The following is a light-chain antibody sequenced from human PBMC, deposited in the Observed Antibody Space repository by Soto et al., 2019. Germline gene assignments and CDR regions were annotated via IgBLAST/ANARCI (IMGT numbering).Light chain of an antibody. CDR2: DAS. CDR3: QQYNTHS. CDR1: QNIFTW. V-gene: IGKV1-5*01. Sequence: DIQMTQSPSTLSASVGDRVTITCRASQNIFTWLAWYQHKSGRPPKLLIYDASILESGVPSRFSGSGSGTQFSLTISSLQSEDLATYYCQQYNTHSFGGGTKVEIK. J-gene: IGKJ4*01.